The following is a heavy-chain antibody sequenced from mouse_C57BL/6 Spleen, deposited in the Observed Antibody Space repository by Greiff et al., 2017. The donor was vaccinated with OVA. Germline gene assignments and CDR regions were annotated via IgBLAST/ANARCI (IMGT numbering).Heavy chain of an antibody. J-gene: IGHJ4*01. CDR1: GYTFTSYD. D-gene: IGHD2-1*01. CDR3: ARYDGNYDYYAMDY. CDR2: IYPRDGST. Sequence: QVQLQQSGPELVKPGASVKLSCKASGYTFTSYDINWVKQRPGQGLEWIGWIYPRDGSTKYNEKFKGKATLTVDTSSSTAYMELHSLTSEDSAVYFCARYDGNYDYYAMDYWGQGTSVTVSS. V-gene: IGHV1-85*01.